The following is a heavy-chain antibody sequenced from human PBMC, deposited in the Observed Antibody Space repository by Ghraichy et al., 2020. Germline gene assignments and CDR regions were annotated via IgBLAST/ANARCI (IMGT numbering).Heavy chain of an antibody. J-gene: IGHJ2*01. D-gene: IGHD6-25*01. Sequence: LSLTCAASGFTFSSYAMSWVRQAPGKGLEWVSAISGSGGSTYYADSVKGRFTISRDNSKNTLYLQMNSLRAEDTAVYYCAKVDRLHYWYFDLWGRGTLVTVSS. CDR3: AKVDRLHYWYFDL. CDR1: GFTFSSYA. CDR2: ISGSGGST. V-gene: IGHV3-23*01.